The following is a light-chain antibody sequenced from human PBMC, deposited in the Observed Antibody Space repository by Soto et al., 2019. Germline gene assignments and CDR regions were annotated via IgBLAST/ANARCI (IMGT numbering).Light chain of an antibody. Sequence: DIPLTQSPFFLSASVGDRVTMPYRASQGSSSYLAWYQQKPGKAPKLLIYAASTLQSRVPSRFSGSGSGTEFTLTISSLQPEDFAPYYGQQLNSYPLAFGGGTKVAI. CDR1: QGSSSY. V-gene: IGKV1-9*01. J-gene: IGKJ4*01. CDR3: QQLNSYPLA. CDR2: AAS.